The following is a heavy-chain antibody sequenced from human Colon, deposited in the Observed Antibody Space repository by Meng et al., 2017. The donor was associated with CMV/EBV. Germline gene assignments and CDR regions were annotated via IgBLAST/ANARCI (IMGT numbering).Heavy chain of an antibody. D-gene: IGHD3-22*01. CDR3: VKDLGHSRRFDS. Sequence: QVHLVESGXGVVEPGXSLGLSCEASGFIFTTYGMHWVRQAPGKGLEWVALIVRDGSEKFYADSVKGRFTTSRDQSKNTLYLQMNSLRTEDTAVYYCVKDLGHSRRFDSWDQGTLVTVSS. J-gene: IGHJ4*02. CDR2: IVRDGSEK. V-gene: IGHV3-30*02. CDR1: GFIFTTYG.